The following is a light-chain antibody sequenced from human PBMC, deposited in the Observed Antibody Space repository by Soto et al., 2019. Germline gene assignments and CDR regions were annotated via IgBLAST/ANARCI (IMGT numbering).Light chain of an antibody. J-gene: IGLJ7*01. CDR3: QTWGTGSAIVV. CDR1: SGHSNYA. CDR2: VNSGGSH. V-gene: IGLV4-69*01. Sequence: QAVVTQSPSASASLGASVKLTCTLSSGHSNYAIAWHQQQPEKGPRYLMKVNSGGSHIKGDGIPDRFSGSSSGAERYLFISRLQSEDEADYYWQTWGTGSAIVVFGGGTQLTVL.